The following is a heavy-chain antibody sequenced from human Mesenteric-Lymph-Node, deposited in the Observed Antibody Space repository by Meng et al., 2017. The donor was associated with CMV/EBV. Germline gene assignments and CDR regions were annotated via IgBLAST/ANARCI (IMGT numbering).Heavy chain of an antibody. CDR2: INSDGSST. D-gene: IGHD3-3*01. CDR1: GFTFSSYW. V-gene: IGHV3-74*01. CDR3: AKSVTIFTLDY. Sequence: GESLKISCAASGFTFSSYWMHWVRQAPGKGLVWVSRINSDGSSTNYADSVKGRFTISRDNAKNTLYLQMNSLRAEDTAVYYCAKSVTIFTLDYWGQGTLVTVSS. J-gene: IGHJ4*02.